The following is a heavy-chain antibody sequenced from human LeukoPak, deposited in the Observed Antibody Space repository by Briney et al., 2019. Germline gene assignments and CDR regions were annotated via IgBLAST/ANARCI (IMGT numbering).Heavy chain of an antibody. D-gene: IGHD3-10*01. CDR3: ARGLLRELLGLDY. V-gene: IGHV1-2*02. CDR2: MSPNSGGT. CDR1: GYTFTDTGNY. J-gene: IGHJ4*02. Sequence: ASVKVSCKTSGYTFTDTGNYMHWVRQAPGQGPEWMGWMSPNSGGTNYAQNFQGRVTMTRDTSISTAYMELSRLTSEDTAVYYCARGLLRELLGLDYWGQGTLVTVSS.